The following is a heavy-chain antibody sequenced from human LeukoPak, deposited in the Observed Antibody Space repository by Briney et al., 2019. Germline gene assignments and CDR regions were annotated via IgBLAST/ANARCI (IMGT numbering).Heavy chain of an antibody. V-gene: IGHV3-48*01. CDR3: ARDIFGAAGTIDY. CDR2: ISSSSSTI. D-gene: IGHD3-10*02. J-gene: IGHJ4*02. CDR1: GFTFSSYS. Sequence: PGGSLRLSCAASGFTFSSYSMNWVRQAPGKGLEWVSYISSSSSTIYYADSVKGRFTISRDNAKNSLYLQMNSLRAEDTALYYCARDIFGAAGTIDYWGQGTLVTVSS.